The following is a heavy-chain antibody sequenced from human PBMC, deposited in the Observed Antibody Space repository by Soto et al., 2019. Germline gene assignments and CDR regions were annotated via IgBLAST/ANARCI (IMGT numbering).Heavy chain of an antibody. Sequence: VQLVESGGGLVQPGGSLRLSCAASGFTFSSYWMQWVRQTPGKGLVWVGRITNDGKSAYYADSVKGRFTISRDNAKNTLYLQMNGLGDDYSSVFYWAADIWCGLDVWGKGTTVIVTS. CDR1: GFTFSSYW. V-gene: IGHV3-74*01. J-gene: IGHJ6*04. CDR2: ITNDGKSA. CDR3: AADIWCGLDV. D-gene: IGHD3-3*01.